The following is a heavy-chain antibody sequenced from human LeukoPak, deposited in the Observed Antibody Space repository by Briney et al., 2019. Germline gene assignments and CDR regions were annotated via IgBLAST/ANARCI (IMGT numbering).Heavy chain of an antibody. Sequence: SVKVSCKASGYTFTGYYMHWVRQAPGQGLEWMGWINPNSSGTNYAQKFQGRVTMTRDTSISTAYMELSRLRSDDTAVYYCARDGSAGLYYFDYWGQGTLVTVSS. J-gene: IGHJ4*02. CDR3: ARDGSAGLYYFDY. CDR1: GYTFTGYY. D-gene: IGHD6-19*01. V-gene: IGHV1-2*02. CDR2: INPNSSGT.